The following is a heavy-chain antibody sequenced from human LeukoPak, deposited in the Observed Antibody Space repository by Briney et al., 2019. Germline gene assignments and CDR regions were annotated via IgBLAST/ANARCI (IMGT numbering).Heavy chain of an antibody. CDR2: ISAYDGNT. D-gene: IGHD1-26*01. J-gene: IGHJ4*02. CDR3: ARDSSPSLVGATVFDY. V-gene: IGHV1-18*01. CDR1: GYTFTSYG. Sequence: ASVKVSCKASGYTFTSYGISWVRQAPGQGLEWMGWISAYDGNTNYAQKLQGRVTMTTDTSTSTAYMELRSLRSDDTAVYYCARDSSPSLVGATVFDYWGRGTLVTVSS.